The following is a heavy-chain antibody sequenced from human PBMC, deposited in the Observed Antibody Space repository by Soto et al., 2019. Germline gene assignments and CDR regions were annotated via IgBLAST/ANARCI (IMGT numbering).Heavy chain of an antibody. CDR2: ISGSGNST. J-gene: IGHJ4*02. CDR1: GFTFSNYA. Sequence: EVQLLESGGGVVQPGGSLRLSCAVSGFTFSNYAMSWVRQAPGKGLEWVSAISGSGNSTNYADSVKGRFTISRDNSKNTVYLQMNSLRAEDTAVYYCARDVWELLRGLDSWGQGHLVTVSS. D-gene: IGHD1-26*01. CDR3: ARDVWELLRGLDS. V-gene: IGHV3-23*01.